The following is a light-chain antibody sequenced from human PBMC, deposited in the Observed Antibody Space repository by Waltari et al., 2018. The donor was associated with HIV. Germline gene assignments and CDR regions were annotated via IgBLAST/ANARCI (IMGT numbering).Light chain of an antibody. Sequence: QAGLTQPPSVSTGLRQTATPTCTGNSNNVGNQGTAWLQPHQGHPPKHLSYRDNKRPSGISERFSASRTGYTAALTITGLQPEDEADYFCSAWDSSLSAVVFGGGTTLTVL. V-gene: IGLV10-54*04. CDR3: SAWDSSLSAVV. CDR2: RDN. CDR1: SNNVGNQG. J-gene: IGLJ2*01.